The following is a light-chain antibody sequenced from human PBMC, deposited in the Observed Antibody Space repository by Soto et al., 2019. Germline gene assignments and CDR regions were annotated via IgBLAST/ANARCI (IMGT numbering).Light chain of an antibody. J-gene: IGLJ2*01. CDR3: SSYISINTRLVV. CDR2: EVT. Sequence: QSALTQPASVSGSPGQSITISCTGTSSDVGGYNYVSWYQQHPGKAPKLLIYEVTNRPSGISNRFSGSKSGNTASLTISGLQPEDDADYYCSSYISINTRLVVFGGGTKLTVL. CDR1: SSDVGGYNY. V-gene: IGLV2-14*01.